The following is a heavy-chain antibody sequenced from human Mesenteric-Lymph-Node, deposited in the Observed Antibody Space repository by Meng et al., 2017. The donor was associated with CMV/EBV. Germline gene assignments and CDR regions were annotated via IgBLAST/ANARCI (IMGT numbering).Heavy chain of an antibody. Sequence: ASVKVSCKASGYTFTRYGISWVRQAPGQGLEWMGWISAYNGNTNYAQKLQGRVTMTTDTSTSTAYMELRSLRSDDTAVYYCARDRVVVVPAAIIVGNWFDPWGQGTLVTVSS. D-gene: IGHD2-2*02. V-gene: IGHV1-18*01. CDR2: ISAYNGNT. CDR1: GYTFTRYG. CDR3: ARDRVVVVPAAIIVGNWFDP. J-gene: IGHJ5*02.